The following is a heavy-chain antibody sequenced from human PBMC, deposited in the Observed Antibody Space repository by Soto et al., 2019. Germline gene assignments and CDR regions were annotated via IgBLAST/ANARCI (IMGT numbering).Heavy chain of an antibody. V-gene: IGHV1-69*12. D-gene: IGHD6-13*01. CDR1: GGTFSSYA. CDR3: ARDPYSSSWYTYYGMDV. CDR2: IIPIFGTA. J-gene: IGHJ6*02. Sequence: QVQLVQSGAEVKKPGSSVKVSCKASGGTFSSYAISWVRQAPGQGLEWMGGIIPIFGTANYAQKFQGRVTITADESXSXXYMELSSLRSEDTAVYYCARDPYSSSWYTYYGMDVWGQGTTVTVSS.